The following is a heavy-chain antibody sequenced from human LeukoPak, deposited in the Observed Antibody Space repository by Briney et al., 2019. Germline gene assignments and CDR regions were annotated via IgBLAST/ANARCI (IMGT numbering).Heavy chain of an antibody. Sequence: SETLSLTCTVSGGSISSHYWSWIRQPPGKGLEWIGYIYYSGSTNYNPSLKSRVTISVDTSKNQFSLKLSSVTAADTAVYYCARGSYSGYAYFYYWGQGTLVTVSS. V-gene: IGHV4-59*11. J-gene: IGHJ4*02. CDR1: GGSISSHY. CDR2: IYYSGST. D-gene: IGHD5-12*01. CDR3: ARGSYSGYAYFYY.